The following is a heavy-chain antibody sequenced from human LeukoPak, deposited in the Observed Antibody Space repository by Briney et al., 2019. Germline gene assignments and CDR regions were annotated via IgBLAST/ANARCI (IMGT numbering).Heavy chain of an antibody. CDR1: GFTFSIHA. Sequence: GGSLRLSCAASGFTFSIHAMSWVRQAPGKGLEWVSTISDSGGSAYYADSVKGRFTISRDNSKNTLYVQMNSLRAEDTAVYYCARDLGGYYGTGEIANWFDPWGQGTLVTVSS. V-gene: IGHV3-23*01. CDR3: ARDLGGYYGTGEIANWFDP. J-gene: IGHJ5*02. D-gene: IGHD3-10*01. CDR2: ISDSGGSA.